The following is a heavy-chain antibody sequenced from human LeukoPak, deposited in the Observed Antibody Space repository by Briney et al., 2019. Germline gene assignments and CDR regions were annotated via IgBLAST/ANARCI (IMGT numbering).Heavy chain of an antibody. Sequence: GGSLRLSCAASGFTFSSYSMNWVRQAPGQGLEWVSSISSSSSYIDYADSVRGRFTISRDNAKNSLYLQMNSLRAEDTAVYYCARAVQSGEDYWGQGTLVTVSS. CDR3: ARAVQSGEDY. D-gene: IGHD6-25*01. CDR1: GFTFSSYS. J-gene: IGHJ4*02. CDR2: ISSSSSYI. V-gene: IGHV3-21*01.